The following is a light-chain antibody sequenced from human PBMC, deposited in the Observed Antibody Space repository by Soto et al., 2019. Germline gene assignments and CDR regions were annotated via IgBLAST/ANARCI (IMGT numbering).Light chain of an antibody. CDR2: AAS. V-gene: IGKV3-15*01. J-gene: IGKJ5*01. CDR1: QTVRNN. CDR3: QQYHEWHPFT. Sequence: DIVLTQSPGTLSLSPGERATLSCGASQTVRNNYLAWYQQKPGQAPRLVIYAASTSATGIPDRFSGSVSGTEFTLTISSLQSEDFAVSYCQQYHEWHPFTFGQGTRLEIK.